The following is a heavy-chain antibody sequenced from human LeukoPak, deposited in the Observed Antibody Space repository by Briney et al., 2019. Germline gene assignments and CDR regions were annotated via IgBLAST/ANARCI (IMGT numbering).Heavy chain of an antibody. CDR3: AKDCYSNYADYFDY. CDR1: GFTFISYA. Sequence: GGSLRLSCAASGFTFISYAIHWVRQAPGKGLEWVSAISGSGGSTYYADSVKGRFTISRDNSKNTLYLQMNSLRAEDTAVYYCAKDCYSNYADYFDYWGQGTLVTVSS. J-gene: IGHJ4*02. D-gene: IGHD4-11*01. CDR2: ISGSGGST. V-gene: IGHV3-23*01.